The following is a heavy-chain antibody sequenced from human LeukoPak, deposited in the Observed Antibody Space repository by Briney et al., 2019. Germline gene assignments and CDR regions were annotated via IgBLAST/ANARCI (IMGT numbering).Heavy chain of an antibody. CDR3: AFSGGRWLQQHVDY. V-gene: IGHV3-23*01. D-gene: IGHD5-24*01. CDR1: GFTFSSYA. Sequence: GGSLRLSCAASGFTFSSYAMSWVRQAPGKGLEWVSAISGSGGSTYYADSVKGRSTISRDNSKNTLYLQMNSLRAEDTAVYYCAFSGGRWLQQHVDYWGQGTLVTVSS. CDR2: ISGSGGST. J-gene: IGHJ4*02.